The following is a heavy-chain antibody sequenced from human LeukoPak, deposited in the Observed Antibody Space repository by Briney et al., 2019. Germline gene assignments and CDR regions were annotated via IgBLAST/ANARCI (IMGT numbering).Heavy chain of an antibody. CDR2: ITGSGSRT. Sequence: GGSLRLSCATSQFKFNNYGMTWVRQAPGKGLEWVSSITGSGSRTQYADSVQGRFTISRDNSKNTLYLQMNSLRAEDTAVYYCAKDPNGDYIGTCDIWGQGTMVTVSS. CDR3: AKDPNGDYIGTCDI. D-gene: IGHD4-17*01. V-gene: IGHV3-23*01. CDR1: QFKFNNYG. J-gene: IGHJ3*02.